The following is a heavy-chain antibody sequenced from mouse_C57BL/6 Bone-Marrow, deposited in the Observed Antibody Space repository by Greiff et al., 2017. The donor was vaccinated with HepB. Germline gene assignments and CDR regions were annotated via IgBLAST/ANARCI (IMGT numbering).Heavy chain of an antibody. CDR1: GYTFTDYY. J-gene: IGHJ3*01. Sequence: QVQLQQSGPELVKPGASVKISCKASGYTFTDYYINWVKQRPGQGLEWIGWIFPGSGSTYYNEKFKGKATLTVDKSSSTAYMLLSSLTSEDSAVYICARRDYYGREGFAYWGQGTLVTVSA. CDR2: IFPGSGST. D-gene: IGHD1-1*01. CDR3: ARRDYYGREGFAY. V-gene: IGHV1-75*01.